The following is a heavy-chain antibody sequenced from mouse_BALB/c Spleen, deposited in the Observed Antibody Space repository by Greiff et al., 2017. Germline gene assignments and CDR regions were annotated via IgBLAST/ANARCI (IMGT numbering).Heavy chain of an antibody. CDR3: ARNEIATYAMDY. CDR2: IWSGGST. Sequence: VHLVESGPSLVQPSQSLSITCTVSGFSLTSYGVHWVRQSPGKGLEWLGVIWSGGSTDYNAAFMSRLSITKDNSKSQVFFKMNSLQADDTAIYYCARNEIATYAMDYWGQGTSVTVSS. V-gene: IGHV2-5-1*01. CDR1: GFSLTSYG. J-gene: IGHJ4*01.